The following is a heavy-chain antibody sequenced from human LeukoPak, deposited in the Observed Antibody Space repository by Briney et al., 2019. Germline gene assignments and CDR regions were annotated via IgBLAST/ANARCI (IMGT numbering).Heavy chain of an antibody. CDR3: ARDKGATN. CDR1: GGSISSYY. J-gene: IGHJ4*02. D-gene: IGHD1-26*01. CDR2: IYYSGST. V-gene: IGHV4-59*01. Sequence: PSETLSLTCTVSGGSISSYYWRWIRQPPGKGLEWIGYIYYSGSTNYNPSLKSRVTISVDTSKNQFSLKLSSVTAADTAVYYCARDKGATNWGQGTLVTVSS.